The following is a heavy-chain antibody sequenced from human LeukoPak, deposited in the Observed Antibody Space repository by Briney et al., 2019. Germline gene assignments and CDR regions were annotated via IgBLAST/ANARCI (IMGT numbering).Heavy chain of an antibody. J-gene: IGHJ5*02. CDR3: ARGGNWNYGVPHWFDP. CDR2: IYYSGST. D-gene: IGHD1-7*01. Sequence: SQTLSLTCTVSGGSISTSSYYWSWIRQPPGKGLEWIGYIYYSGSTYYNPSLKSRVTISVDTSKNQFSLKLSSVTAADTAVYYCARGGNWNYGVPHWFDPWGQGTLVTVSS. CDR1: GGSISTSSYY. V-gene: IGHV4-30-4*08.